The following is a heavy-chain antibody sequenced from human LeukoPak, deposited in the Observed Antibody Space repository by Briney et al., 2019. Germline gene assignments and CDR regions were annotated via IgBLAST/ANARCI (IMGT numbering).Heavy chain of an antibody. CDR1: DGSISSYY. Sequence: SETLSLTCTVSDGSISSYYWSWIRQPPGKGLEWIGYIYYSGITNYNPPLKSRVTISVGTSKSQFSLTLTSVTAADTALYYCARAGRWEGRPHAFDIWGQGTMVTVSS. CDR3: ARAGRWEGRPHAFDI. J-gene: IGHJ3*02. D-gene: IGHD1-26*01. CDR2: IYYSGIT. V-gene: IGHV4-59*01.